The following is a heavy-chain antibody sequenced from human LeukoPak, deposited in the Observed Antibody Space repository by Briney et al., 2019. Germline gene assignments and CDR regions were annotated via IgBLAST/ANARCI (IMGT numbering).Heavy chain of an antibody. CDR2: ISKDGNSV. D-gene: IGHD4/OR15-4a*01. CDR1: GLTFSRYA. Sequence: AGGSLRLSCAAPGLTFSRYAMHWVRQAPGKGLEWVSVISKDGNSVRYADSVRGRFIISRDNYKNTLYLQMDSLTVDDTAIYYCARNDYGEYYFDYWGLGTLVTVSS. CDR3: ARNDYGEYYFDY. J-gene: IGHJ4*02. V-gene: IGHV3-30-3*01.